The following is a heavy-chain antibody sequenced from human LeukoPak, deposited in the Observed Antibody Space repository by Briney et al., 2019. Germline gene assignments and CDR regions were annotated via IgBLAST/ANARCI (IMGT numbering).Heavy chain of an antibody. CDR2: ISYDGSNK. CDR3: ARGDTRGIGYYFDY. J-gene: IGHJ4*02. V-gene: IGHV3-30*04. Sequence: GGSLRLSCAASGFTFSSYAMHWVRQAPGKGLEWVAVISYDGSNKYYADSVKGRFTISRDNSKNTLYLQMNSLRAEDTAVYYCARGDTRGIGYYFDYWGQGTLVTVSS. CDR1: GFTFSSYA. D-gene: IGHD1-26*01.